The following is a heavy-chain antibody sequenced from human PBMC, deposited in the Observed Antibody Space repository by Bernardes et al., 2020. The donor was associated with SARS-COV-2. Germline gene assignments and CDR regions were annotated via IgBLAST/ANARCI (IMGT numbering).Heavy chain of an antibody. CDR2: VSDDGSA. CDR1: GDSISSSGHY. Sequence: ETLSLTCTVSGDSISSSGHYWGWIRQPPGKGLEWIGTVSDDGSAFYNPSPKSRFTIFVDTSKNQFSLSLYSVTAADTAVYYCARHVNDFWSGSRMSYFDYWGQGTLVTVSS. D-gene: IGHD3-3*01. CDR3: ARHVNDFWSGSRMSYFDY. J-gene: IGHJ4*02. V-gene: IGHV4-39*01.